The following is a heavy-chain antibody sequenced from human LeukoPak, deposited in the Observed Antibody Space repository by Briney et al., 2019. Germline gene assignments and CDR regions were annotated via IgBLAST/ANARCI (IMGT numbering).Heavy chain of an antibody. Sequence: ASVKVSCKASGYTFTSYGISWVRQAPGQGLEWMGWISAYNGNTNYAQKLQGRVTMTTDTSTRTAYMELSSLRSDDTAVYYCARAGDSSGWYGMLDYWGQGTLVTVSS. CDR3: ARAGDSSGWYGMLDY. V-gene: IGHV1-18*01. CDR1: GYTFTSYG. J-gene: IGHJ4*02. D-gene: IGHD6-19*01. CDR2: ISAYNGNT.